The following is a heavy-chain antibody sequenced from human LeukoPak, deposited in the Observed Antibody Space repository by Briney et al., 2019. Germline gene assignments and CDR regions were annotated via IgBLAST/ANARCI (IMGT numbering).Heavy chain of an antibody. CDR3: AADFVGYYDSSGLDY. CDR1: GFTFSSYW. CDR2: IKQDGSEK. D-gene: IGHD3-22*01. J-gene: IGHJ4*02. V-gene: IGHV3-7*01. Sequence: PGGSLRLSCAASGFTFSSYWMSWVRQAPGKGLEWVANIKQDGSEKYYVDSVKGRFTISRDNAKNSLYPQMNSLRAEDTAVYYCAADFVGYYDSSGLDYWGQGTLVTVSS.